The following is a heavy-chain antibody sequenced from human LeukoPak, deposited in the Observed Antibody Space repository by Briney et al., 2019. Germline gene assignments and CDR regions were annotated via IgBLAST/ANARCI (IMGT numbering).Heavy chain of an antibody. CDR2: ISSSSSTI. D-gene: IGHD3-22*01. Sequence: GGSLRLSCAASGFTFSSYSMNWVRQAPGKGLEWVSYISSSSSTIYYADSVKGRFTISRDNAKNSLYLQMNSLRAEDTAVYYCARDLPNYYDSSGYPGWGQGTLVTVPS. J-gene: IGHJ4*02. CDR3: ARDLPNYYDSSGYPG. V-gene: IGHV3-48*04. CDR1: GFTFSSYS.